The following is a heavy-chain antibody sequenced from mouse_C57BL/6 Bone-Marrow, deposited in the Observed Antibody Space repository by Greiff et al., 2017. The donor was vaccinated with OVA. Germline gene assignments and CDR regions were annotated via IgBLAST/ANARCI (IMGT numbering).Heavy chain of an antibody. J-gene: IGHJ2*01. CDR2: LSSGGDYI. D-gene: IGHD2-1*01. CDR3: TRGEDYYGNYLGD. V-gene: IGHV5-9-1*02. CDR1: GFTFSSYA. Sequence: EVMLVESGEGLVKPGGSLKLSCAASGFTFSSYAMSWVRQTPEKRLEWVAYLSSGGDYIYYADTVKGRFPISRANARNTLYLQMSSLKSEDTAMYYCTRGEDYYGNYLGDWGQGTTLTVSS.